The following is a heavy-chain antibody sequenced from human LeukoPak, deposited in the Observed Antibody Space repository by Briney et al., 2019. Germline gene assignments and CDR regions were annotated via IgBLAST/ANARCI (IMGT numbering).Heavy chain of an antibody. CDR1: GGSISSSSYY. CDR3: ARTYQVPAAIPY. CDR2: INHSGST. V-gene: IGHV4-39*07. D-gene: IGHD2-2*02. Sequence: SETLPLTCTVSGGSISSSSYYWGWIRQPPGKGLEWLGEINHSGSTNYNPSLKSRVTISVDTSKNQFSLKLSSVTAADTAVYYCARTYQVPAAIPYWGQGTLVTVSS. J-gene: IGHJ4*02.